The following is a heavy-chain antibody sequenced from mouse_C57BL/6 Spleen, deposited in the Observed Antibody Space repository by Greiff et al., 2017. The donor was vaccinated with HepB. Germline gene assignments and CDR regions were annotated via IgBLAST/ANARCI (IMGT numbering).Heavy chain of an antibody. CDR3: ARHEWGYYGSSSWFAY. CDR2: ISGGGGNT. Sequence: EVQWVESGGGLVKPGGSLKLSCAASGFTFSSYTMSWVRQTPEKRLEWVATISGGGGNTYYPDSVKGRFTISRDNAKNTLYLQMSSLRSEDTALYYCARHEWGYYGSSSWFAYWGQGTLVTVSA. D-gene: IGHD1-1*01. J-gene: IGHJ3*01. CDR1: GFTFSSYT. V-gene: IGHV5-9*01.